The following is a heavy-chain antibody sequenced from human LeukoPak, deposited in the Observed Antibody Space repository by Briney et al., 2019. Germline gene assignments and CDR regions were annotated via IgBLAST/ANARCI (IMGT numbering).Heavy chain of an antibody. CDR1: GGSISSYY. J-gene: IGHJ6*02. D-gene: IGHD3-10*01. CDR2: IYYSGST. Sequence: PSETLSLTCTVSGGSISSYYWSWIRQPPGKGLEWIGYIYYSGSTNYNPSLKSRVTISVDTSKNQFSLKLSSVTAADTAVYYCARDKILSYGSGSSHYYYYYGMDVWGQGTTVTVSS. CDR3: ARDKILSYGSGSSHYYYYYGMDV. V-gene: IGHV4-59*01.